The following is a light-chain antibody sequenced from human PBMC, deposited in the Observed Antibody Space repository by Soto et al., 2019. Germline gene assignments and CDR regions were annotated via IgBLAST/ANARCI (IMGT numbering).Light chain of an antibody. CDR1: DDISNY. J-gene: IGKJ3*01. CDR2: DAS. CDR3: QQYANLPLT. Sequence: DIQMTQSPSSLSASVGDRVTITCQASDDISNYLNWYQQKPGKAPKVLIYDASHLESGVPSRCSGGGSGTEFTFTLSSLQAEDIATYYCQQYANLPLTFGPGTKVDIK. V-gene: IGKV1-33*01.